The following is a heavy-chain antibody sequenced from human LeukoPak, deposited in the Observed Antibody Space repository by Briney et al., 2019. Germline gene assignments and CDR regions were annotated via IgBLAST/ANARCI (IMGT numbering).Heavy chain of an antibody. CDR1: GGTFSSYA. J-gene: IGHJ5*02. CDR3: ARGSYYDSSGYAPPKNWFDP. V-gene: IGHV1-69*04. CDR2: IIPILGIA. D-gene: IGHD3-22*01. Sequence: SVKVSCKASGGTFSSYAISWVRQAPGQGLEWMGRIIPILGIANYAQKFQGRVTITADKSTSTAYMELSSLRSEDTAVYYCARGSYYDSSGYAPPKNWFDPWGQGTLVTVSS.